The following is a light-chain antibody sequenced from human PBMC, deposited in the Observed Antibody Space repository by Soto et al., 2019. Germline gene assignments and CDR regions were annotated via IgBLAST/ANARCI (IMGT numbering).Light chain of an antibody. CDR1: QSVTSNK. CDR3: QQYGSSPIT. Sequence: EIVLTQSPGNLSLSPGERATLSCRASQSVTSNKLAWYQQKPGQAPRLLTYDASGRTTGSPDRFSGSGSGADFTLTISRLEPEDFAVYYCQQYGSSPITFGQGTRLEIK. V-gene: IGKV3-20*01. CDR2: DAS. J-gene: IGKJ5*01.